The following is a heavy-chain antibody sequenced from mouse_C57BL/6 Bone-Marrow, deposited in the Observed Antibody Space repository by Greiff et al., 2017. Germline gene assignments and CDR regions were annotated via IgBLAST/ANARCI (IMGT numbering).Heavy chain of an antibody. J-gene: IGHJ4*01. CDR2: ISSGGSYT. CDR1: GFTFSSYG. V-gene: IGHV5-6*01. Sequence: EVQLVESGGDLVKPGGSLKLSCAASGFTFSSYGMSWVRQTPDKRLEWVATISSGGSYTYYPDSVKGRFTISRDNAKNTLYLQMSSLKSEDTAMYYCARQDFYYSNYVGAMDYWGQGTSVTVSS. D-gene: IGHD2-5*01. CDR3: ARQDFYYSNYVGAMDY.